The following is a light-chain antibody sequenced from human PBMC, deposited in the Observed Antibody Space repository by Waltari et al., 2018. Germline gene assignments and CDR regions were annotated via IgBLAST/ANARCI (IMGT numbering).Light chain of an antibody. CDR2: YAS. CDR3: HHSYNLPYT. CDR1: QSIRSR. V-gene: IGKV6-21*01. J-gene: IGKJ2*01. Sequence: EIVLTQSPDFQSVTPKEKVTITCRASQSIRSRLHWYQQKSNQSPKVLIKYASQSFSGVPSRFSGSGSGTDFTLTINGLEAEDAATYYCHHSYNLPYTFGQGTKLEIK.